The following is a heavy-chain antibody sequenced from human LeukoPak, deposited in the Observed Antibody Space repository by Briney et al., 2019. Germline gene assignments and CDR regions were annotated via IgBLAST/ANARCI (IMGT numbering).Heavy chain of an antibody. CDR1: GFPLSSYW. CDR3: ARRDHGDYGEEY. CDR2: IKQEGSES. Sequence: GGSLRHPCSASGFPLSSYWMTWVRQAPGKGLEWVANIKQEGSESYYVDFAKGRFNHFSEHAKKSLSLQMNSLRPEDTAVYYCARRDHGDYGEEYWGQGTLVTVSS. J-gene: IGHJ4*02. V-gene: IGHV3-7*01. D-gene: IGHD4-17*01.